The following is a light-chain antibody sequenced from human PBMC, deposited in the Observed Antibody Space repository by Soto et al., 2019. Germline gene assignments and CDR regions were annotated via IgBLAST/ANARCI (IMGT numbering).Light chain of an antibody. CDR2: KAS. Sequence: DIQMTQSPSTLSASVGDRVTITCRASQSISTWLVWYQQKPGKAPKLLIYKASSLEGGVPSRFGGSGSGTLFNITISSLHPDDFATYYCQQYNTYPLTFGGGTTVDIK. CDR1: QSISTW. J-gene: IGKJ4*01. V-gene: IGKV1-5*03. CDR3: QQYNTYPLT.